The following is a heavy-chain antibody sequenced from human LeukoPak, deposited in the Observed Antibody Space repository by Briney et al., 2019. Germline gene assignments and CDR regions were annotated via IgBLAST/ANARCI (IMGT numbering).Heavy chain of an antibody. D-gene: IGHD3-3*01. CDR2: IYWNDDK. CDR3: AHSPGITIFGVVIIPPYYFDY. V-gene: IGHV2-5*01. CDR1: GFSLSTSGVG. J-gene: IGHJ4*02. Sequence: SGPTLVNPTQTLTLTCTFSGFSLSTSGVGVGWIRQPPGKALEWLALIYWNDDKRYSPSLKSRLTITKDTSKNQVVLTMTNMDPVDTATNYCAHSPGITIFGVVIIPPYYFDYWGQGTLVTVSS.